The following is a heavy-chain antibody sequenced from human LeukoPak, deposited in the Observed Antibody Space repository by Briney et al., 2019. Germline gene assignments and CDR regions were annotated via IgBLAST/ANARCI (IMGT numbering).Heavy chain of an antibody. CDR1: GFTFSSYW. CDR3: ARTFNILTGFDAFDI. Sequence: PGGSLRLSCAASGFTFSSYWMSWVRQAPGKGLEWVANIKQDGSEKYYVDSVKGRFTISRDNAKNSLYLQMNSLRAEDTAVYYCARTFNILTGFDAFDIWGQGTMVTVSS. CDR2: IKQDGSEK. V-gene: IGHV3-7*01. D-gene: IGHD3-9*01. J-gene: IGHJ3*02.